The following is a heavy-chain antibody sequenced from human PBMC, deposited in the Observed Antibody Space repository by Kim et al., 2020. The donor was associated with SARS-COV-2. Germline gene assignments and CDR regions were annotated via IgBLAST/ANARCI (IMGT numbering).Heavy chain of an antibody. V-gene: IGHV3-53*01. J-gene: IGHJ4*02. CDR1: GFDVTGTY. CDR3: ARGGYSYGHFDF. CDR2: IYGGGRI. Sequence: GGSLRLSCVASGFDVTGTYMSWVRQVPGKGLEWVSLIYGGGRIYYADSAKGRFTISRDNSRSTVYLQMNSLRAGDTAVYYCARGGYSYGHFDFWGQGTLV. D-gene: IGHD5-18*01.